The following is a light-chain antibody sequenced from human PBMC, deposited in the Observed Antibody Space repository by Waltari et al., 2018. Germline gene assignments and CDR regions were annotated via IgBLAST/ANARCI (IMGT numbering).Light chain of an antibody. CDR3: QQRSAWPTT. CDR1: ESISSN. J-gene: IGKJ5*01. V-gene: IGKV3-11*01. CDR2: DAS. Sequence: EIVVTQSPATLSLSPGEGATLSCRTSESISSNLAWFQQKDGQPPRLVIVDASSRDAATPARFSGGGSGTDYTFTISSLEPEDIATYYCQQRSAWPTTFGQGTRLEI.